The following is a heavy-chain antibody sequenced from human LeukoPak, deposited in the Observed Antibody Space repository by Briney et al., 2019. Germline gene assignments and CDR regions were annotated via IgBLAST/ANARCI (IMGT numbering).Heavy chain of an antibody. V-gene: IGHV1-69*01. J-gene: IGHJ4*02. D-gene: IGHD5-18*01. CDR1: GGTFSRYA. CDR3: ARGRGGCGYGYVFDY. Sequence: SSVNVSYKPSGGTFSRYAIRGVRRAPGHGLGGGGGFIPIFGTANYEQKFQRSVTITAGEPTSTAYMQLSSVRAEDPAVYYCARGRGGCGYGYVFDYWGQGTLVTVSS. CDR2: FIPIFGTA.